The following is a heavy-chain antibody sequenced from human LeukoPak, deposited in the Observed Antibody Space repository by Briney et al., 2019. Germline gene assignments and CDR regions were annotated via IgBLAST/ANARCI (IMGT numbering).Heavy chain of an antibody. CDR2: INHSGST. V-gene: IGHV4-34*01. J-gene: IGHJ4*02. Sequence: KPSETLSLTCTVSGGSISSYYWSWIRQPPGEGLEWIGEINHSGSTNYNPSLKSRVTISVDTSKNQFSLELSSVTAADTAVYYCARARRDGYPSFGYWGQGTLVTVSS. CDR1: GGSISSYY. D-gene: IGHD5-24*01. CDR3: ARARRDGYPSFGY.